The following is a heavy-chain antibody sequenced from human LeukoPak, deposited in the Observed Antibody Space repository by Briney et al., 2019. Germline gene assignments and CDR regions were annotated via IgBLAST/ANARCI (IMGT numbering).Heavy chain of an antibody. V-gene: IGHV3-21*01. D-gene: IGHD2-21*02. CDR3: AKDRDVVVTASLYFDY. J-gene: IGHJ4*02. Sequence: PGGSLRLSCAASGFAFSSYSMNWVRQAPGKGLEWVSSISSSSSYIYYADSVKGRFTISRDNSKNTLYLQMNSLRAEDTAVYYCAKDRDVVVTASLYFDYWGQGTLVTVSS. CDR1: GFAFSSYS. CDR2: ISSSSSYI.